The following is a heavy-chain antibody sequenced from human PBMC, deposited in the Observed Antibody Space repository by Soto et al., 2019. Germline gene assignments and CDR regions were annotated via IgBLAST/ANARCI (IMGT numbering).Heavy chain of an antibody. CDR3: ARHRDFWSGYYAGWFDP. J-gene: IGHJ5*02. CDR1: GGSLSSSSYY. D-gene: IGHD3-3*01. CDR2: IYYSGST. V-gene: IGHV4-39*01. Sequence: SQTLSLPCTVSGGSLSSSSYYWGWIRQPPGKGLEWIGSIYYSGSTYYNPSLKSRVTISVDTSKNQFSLKLSSVTAADTAVYYCARHRDFWSGYYAGWFDPWGQGTLVTVSS.